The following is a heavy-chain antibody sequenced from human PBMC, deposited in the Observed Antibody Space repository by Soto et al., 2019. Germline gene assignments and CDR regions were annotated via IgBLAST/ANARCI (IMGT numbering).Heavy chain of an antibody. CDR3: AKDPKCCTIGSHFLDNWFDP. Sequence: GGSLRLSCAASGFTFSNYGMHWVRQTPGKGLEWVAVISYDGSHRFYTDSVKGRFTISRDNPKNTLYLQMNSLKTEDTAMYYCAKDPKCCTIGSHFLDNWFDPWGQGTLVTVSS. CDR2: ISYDGSHR. CDR1: GFTFSNYG. D-gene: IGHD2-8*01. J-gene: IGHJ5*02. V-gene: IGHV3-30*18.